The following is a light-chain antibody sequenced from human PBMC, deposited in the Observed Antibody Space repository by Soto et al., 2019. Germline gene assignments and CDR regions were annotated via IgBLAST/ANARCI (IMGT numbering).Light chain of an antibody. J-gene: IGKJ5*01. Sequence: IQSPSTLSVTPWGRATLSCRASQSVSNNYLAWYQQKPGQAPRLLIYGASNRATGIPDRFSGSGSGTDFTLTISSLEPGDFAVYYCQQRSNWPLFGQGTRLEIK. V-gene: IGKV3D-20*02. CDR1: QSVSNNY. CDR2: GAS. CDR3: QQRSNWPL.